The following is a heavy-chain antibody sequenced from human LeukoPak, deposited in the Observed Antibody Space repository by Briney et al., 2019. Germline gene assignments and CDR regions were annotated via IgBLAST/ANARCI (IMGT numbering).Heavy chain of an antibody. Sequence: SETLSLTCTVSGGYIRSYYWSWIRQPPGKGLEWIGYIYNSGSTNYKPSLKSRVIISADTSKNQLSLKLTSVTAADTAVYYCARCGRGVMRAFGIWGQGTMVTVSS. J-gene: IGHJ3*02. CDR2: IYNSGST. V-gene: IGHV4-59*01. CDR1: GGYIRSYY. CDR3: ARCGRGVMRAFGI. D-gene: IGHD3-16*01.